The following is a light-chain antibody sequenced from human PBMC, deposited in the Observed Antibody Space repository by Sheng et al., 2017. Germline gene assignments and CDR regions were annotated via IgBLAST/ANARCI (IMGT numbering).Light chain of an antibody. J-gene: IGKJ4*01. CDR1: QSIGTW. Sequence: DIQMTQSPSTLSASVGDRVTITCRASQSIGTWLAWYQQKPGRAPNLLIYRTSTLESGVPSRFSGSGSGAEFTLTISSLQPEDFATYYCQQANSFPRTFGGGTKVGDQT. CDR3: QQANSFPRT. V-gene: IGKV1-5*03. CDR2: RTS.